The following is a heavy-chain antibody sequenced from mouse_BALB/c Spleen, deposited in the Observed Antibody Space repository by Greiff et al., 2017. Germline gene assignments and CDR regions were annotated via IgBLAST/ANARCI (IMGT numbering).Heavy chain of an antibody. CDR2: IDPANGNT. D-gene: IGHD1-1*01. CDR3: ARPFYYGAWYFDV. V-gene: IGHV14-3*02. Sequence: EVQLQQSGAELVKPGASVKLSCTASGFNIKDTYMHWVKQRPEQGLEWIGRIDPANGNTKYDPKFQGKATITADTSSNTAYLQLSSLTSEDTAVYYCARPFYYGAWYFDVWGAGTTVTVSS. CDR1: GFNIKDTY. J-gene: IGHJ1*01.